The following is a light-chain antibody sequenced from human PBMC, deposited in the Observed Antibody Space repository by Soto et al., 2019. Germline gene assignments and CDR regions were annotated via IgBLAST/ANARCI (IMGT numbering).Light chain of an antibody. CDR2: GPS. J-gene: IGKJ4*01. CDR1: QSVNNN. Sequence: EIIVTQSPATLSVSPGERATLSCRASQSVNNNLAWYQQKPGQAPRLLIYGPSTRDTGIPARFGGSGYVTEFTLTISSLQSEDFAIYYCQQYNNWPLLTFGGGTKVEIK. V-gene: IGKV3-15*01. CDR3: QQYNNWPLLT.